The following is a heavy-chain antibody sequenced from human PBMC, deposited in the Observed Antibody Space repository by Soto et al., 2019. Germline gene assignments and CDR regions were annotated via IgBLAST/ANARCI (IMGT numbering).Heavy chain of an antibody. CDR2: IRRNAYGGTT. J-gene: IGHJ4*02. CDR1: GFTFGDYA. D-gene: IGHD3-16*01. CDR3: TRASSLDFDF. Sequence: GGSLRLSCTASGFTFGDYAMSWVRQAPGKGLEWVGFIRRNAYGGTTDYAASVKGRFTISRDDSKSIAYLQMNSLRTEDTALYYCTRASSLDFDFWGQGTLVTVSS. V-gene: IGHV3-49*04.